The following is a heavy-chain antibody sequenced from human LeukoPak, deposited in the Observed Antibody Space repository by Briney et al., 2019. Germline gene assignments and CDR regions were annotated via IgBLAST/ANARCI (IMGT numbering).Heavy chain of an antibody. CDR1: GFTFSSYA. J-gene: IGHJ4*02. CDR2: ISGSGGST. Sequence: GGSLRLSCAASGFTFSSYAMSWVRQAPGKGLEWVSAISGSGGSTYYADSVKGRFTISRDNSQNTLYLQMNSLRAEDTAVYYCAKDRSDCSGGSCYSWSYWGQGTLVTVSS. D-gene: IGHD2-15*01. CDR3: AKDRSDCSGGSCYSWSY. V-gene: IGHV3-23*01.